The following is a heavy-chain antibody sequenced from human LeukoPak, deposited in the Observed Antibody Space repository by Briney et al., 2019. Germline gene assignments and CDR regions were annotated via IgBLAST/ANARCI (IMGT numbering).Heavy chain of an antibody. CDR3: ARARSLDY. Sequence: GGSLRLSCAASGFTFSSYSMNWVRQAPGKGLEWVSSVTYSGGNTYYADSVKGRFTIFRDNSKNTLYLQMNSLRAEDTAVYYCARARSLDYWGQGTLVTVSS. V-gene: IGHV3-23*01. CDR2: VTYSGGNT. CDR1: GFTFSSYS. J-gene: IGHJ4*02.